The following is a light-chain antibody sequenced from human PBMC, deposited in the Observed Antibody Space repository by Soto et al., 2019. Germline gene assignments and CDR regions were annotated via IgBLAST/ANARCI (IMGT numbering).Light chain of an antibody. CDR2: EGT. J-gene: IGLJ1*01. CDR1: SSDVGAYNL. Sequence: QSALTQPASVSGSPGQSITVSCTGTSSDVGAYNLVSWYQQHPGKAPRLIIYEGTKRPSGISDRFSGSKSDNTASLTISGLQAEDEADYYCSSYTSSSTRVFGTGTKLTVL. V-gene: IGLV2-14*02. CDR3: SSYTSSSTRV.